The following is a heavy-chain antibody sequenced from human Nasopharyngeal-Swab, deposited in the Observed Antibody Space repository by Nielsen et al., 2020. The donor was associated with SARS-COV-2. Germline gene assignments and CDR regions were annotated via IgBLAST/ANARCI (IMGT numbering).Heavy chain of an antibody. CDR3: AKDGREQQLVPDFWYFDL. D-gene: IGHD6-13*01. CDR2: ISYDGGSK. J-gene: IGHJ2*01. V-gene: IGHV3-30*18. CDR1: GFTFSTYG. Sequence: GESLKISCAASGFTFSTYGMHWVRQAPGKGLEWVEVISYDGGSKYYEDSVKGRFTISRDNSKNTLYLQMNSLRAEDTAVYYCAKDGREQQLVPDFWYFDLWGRGTLVTVSS.